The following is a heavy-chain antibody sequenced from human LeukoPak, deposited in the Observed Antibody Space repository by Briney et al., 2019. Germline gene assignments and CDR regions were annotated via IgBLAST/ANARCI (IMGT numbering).Heavy chain of an antibody. CDR1: GFRFSNYN. J-gene: IGHJ4*02. Sequence: PGGSLRLSCAASGFRFSNYNMNWVRQAPGQRLEWVSSIGSSSSNYIYYADSVKGRFTISRDNAKNLMFLQMNSLRADDTAVYYCARAIAVAGEDDYWGQGTLVTVSS. CDR3: ARAIAVAGEDDY. D-gene: IGHD6-19*01. CDR2: IGSSSSNYI. V-gene: IGHV3-21*01.